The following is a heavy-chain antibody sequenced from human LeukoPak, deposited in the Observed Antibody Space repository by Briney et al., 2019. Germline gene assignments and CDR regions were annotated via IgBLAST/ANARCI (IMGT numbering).Heavy chain of an antibody. J-gene: IGHJ3*02. D-gene: IGHD1-26*01. CDR2: MNPNSGNT. CDR3: ARDHGSYDVHGAFDI. Sequence: GASVKVSCKASGYTFTGYDINWVRQATGQGLEWMGLMNPNSGNTDYAQKFQGRVTMTRDTSISTAYMELRSLRSDDTAVYYCARDHGSYDVHGAFDIWGQGTMVTVSS. CDR1: GYTFTGYD. V-gene: IGHV1-8*01.